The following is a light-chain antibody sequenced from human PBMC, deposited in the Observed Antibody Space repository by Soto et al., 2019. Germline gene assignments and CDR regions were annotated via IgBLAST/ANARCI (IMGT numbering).Light chain of an antibody. CDR3: QHYYNIPFT. CDR2: WAS. Sequence: DIVMTQSPDSLAVSLGERATINCKSSQSVLHSSNNKNKLAWYQQKPGQPPKLLIYWASTRESGVPDRFSGSGSGTDFSLTISSLQAEDVAVYYCQHYYNIPFTFGPGTKVDIK. J-gene: IGKJ3*01. CDR1: QSVLHSSNNKNK. V-gene: IGKV4-1*01.